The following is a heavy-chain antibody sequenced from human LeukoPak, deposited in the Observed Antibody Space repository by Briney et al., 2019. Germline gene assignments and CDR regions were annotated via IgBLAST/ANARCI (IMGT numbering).Heavy chain of an antibody. D-gene: IGHD3-10*01. CDR2: INHSGST. V-gene: IGHV4-34*01. Sequence: KPSETLSLTCAVYGGSLSGYYWSWIRQPPGKGLEWIGEINHSGSTNYNPSLKSRVTISVDTSKNQFSLKLSSVTAADTAVYYCARVPITMVRGVIIVYYYGMDVWGQGTTVTVSS. CDR1: GGSLSGYY. CDR3: ARVPITMVRGVIIVYYYGMDV. J-gene: IGHJ6*02.